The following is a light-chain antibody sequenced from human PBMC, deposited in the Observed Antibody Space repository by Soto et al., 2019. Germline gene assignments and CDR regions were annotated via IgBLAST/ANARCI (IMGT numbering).Light chain of an antibody. Sequence: IEMTQSPATLSVSPGDRVTLSCRASQNIRRSLAWYQQRPGQPPRLLIYNSYTRATGIAARFSGSGSGTDFTLTISSLQLEDSAVYFCQQYENWPPVTFGGGTKVEIK. CDR3: QQYENWPPVT. CDR2: NSY. V-gene: IGKV3-15*01. CDR1: QNIRRS. J-gene: IGKJ4*01.